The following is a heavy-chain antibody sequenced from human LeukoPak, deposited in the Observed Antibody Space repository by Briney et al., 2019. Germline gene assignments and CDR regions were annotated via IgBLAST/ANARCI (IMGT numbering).Heavy chain of an antibody. V-gene: IGHV3-49*04. D-gene: IGHD4-17*01. CDR2: IKSKAYGGTT. Sequence: GRSLSLSCTASGFTFGDYAMSWVGQAPGKGLEGVGFIKSKAYGGTTEYAASVKGRFTISRDDSKSIAYLQMNSLKTEDAAVYYCTRDTLVDGDYDLVAFDIWGQGTMVTVSS. CDR1: GFTFGDYA. J-gene: IGHJ3*02. CDR3: TRDTLVDGDYDLVAFDI.